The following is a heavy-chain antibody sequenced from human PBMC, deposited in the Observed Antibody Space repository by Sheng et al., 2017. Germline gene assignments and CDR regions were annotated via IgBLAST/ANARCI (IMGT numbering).Heavy chain of an antibody. CDR1: GFTFDDYA. Sequence: EVQLVESGGVVVQPGGFLRLSCAASGFTFDDYAMYWVRQAPGKGLEWVSLISWDGGSTYYADSVKGRFTISRDNSKNSLYLQMNSLRAEDTALYYCAKDGDSNYGPTYMDVWGKGTTVTVSS. V-gene: IGHV3-43D*04. CDR3: AKDGDSNYGPTYMDV. CDR2: ISWDGGST. J-gene: IGHJ6*03. D-gene: IGHD4-4*01.